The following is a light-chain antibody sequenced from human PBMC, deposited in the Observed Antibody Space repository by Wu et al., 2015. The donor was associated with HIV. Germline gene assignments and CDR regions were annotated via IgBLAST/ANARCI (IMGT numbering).Light chain of an antibody. CDR1: RILSLA. J-gene: IGKJ4*01. V-gene: IGKV3-20*01. CDR2: GAS. CDR3: QQYKSLPIT. Sequence: LSCRAVRILSLALSLVPAKTWPRLPRLLIYGASSRATGIPDRFSGSGSGTDFSLTISSLQPEDIATYYCQQYKSLPITFGGGTKVEIK.